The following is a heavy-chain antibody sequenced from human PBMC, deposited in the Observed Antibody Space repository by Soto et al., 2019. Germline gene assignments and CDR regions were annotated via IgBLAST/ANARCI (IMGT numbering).Heavy chain of an antibody. CDR3: ARVRGAHYDFWSGYRTGAFDI. Sequence: GASVKVSCKASGGTFSSYAISWVRQAPGQGLEWMGGIIPIFGTANYAQKFQGRVTITADKSTSIAYMELSSLRSEDTAVYYCARVRGAHYDFWSGYRTGAFDIWGQGTMVTVSS. J-gene: IGHJ3*02. CDR1: GGTFSSYA. V-gene: IGHV1-69*06. D-gene: IGHD3-3*01. CDR2: IIPIFGTA.